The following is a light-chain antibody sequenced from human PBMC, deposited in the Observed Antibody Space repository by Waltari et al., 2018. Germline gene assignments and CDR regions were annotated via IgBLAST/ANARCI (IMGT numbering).Light chain of an antibody. Sequence: EIVLTQSPGTLSLSPGERVTLSCRASQSVRSTYLAWYQQKPGQAPRLLIYGASTRATGIPDRFSGSGSVTDFTLTISRLEPEDFAVYYCQQYGTSPYTFGQGTKLEI. V-gene: IGKV3-20*01. J-gene: IGKJ2*01. CDR3: QQYGTSPYT. CDR1: QSVRSTY. CDR2: GAS.